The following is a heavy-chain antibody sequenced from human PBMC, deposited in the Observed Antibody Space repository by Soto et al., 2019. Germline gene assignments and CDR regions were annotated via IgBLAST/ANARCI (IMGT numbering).Heavy chain of an antibody. V-gene: IGHV4-31*03. CDR3: ARMYSSGSGWFHP. CDR1: CYSITAGGYY. Sequence: SETLSLTCFVSCYSITAGGYYWSWIRHHPGKGLEWIGSFYSSGSIIYNPSLRSRVSISGDTSSNQFSMSLTSVTTADTARYYCARMYSSGSGWFHPWGQGTLVTVSS. D-gene: IGHD6-19*01. J-gene: IGHJ5*02. CDR2: FYSSGSI.